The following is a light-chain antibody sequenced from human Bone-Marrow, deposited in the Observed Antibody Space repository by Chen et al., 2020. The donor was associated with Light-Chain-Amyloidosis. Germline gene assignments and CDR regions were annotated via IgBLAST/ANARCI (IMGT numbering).Light chain of an antibody. CDR1: DLPTKY. Sequence: SYELTRPPSLSVSPGKTARITCSGDDLPTKYAYWYQQKPGQAPVLVIHRDTERPSGISERFSGSSSGTTATLTISGVQAEDEADYHCQSADSSGTYEVIFGGGTKLTVL. J-gene: IGLJ2*01. CDR3: QSADSSGTYEVI. CDR2: RDT. V-gene: IGLV3-25*03.